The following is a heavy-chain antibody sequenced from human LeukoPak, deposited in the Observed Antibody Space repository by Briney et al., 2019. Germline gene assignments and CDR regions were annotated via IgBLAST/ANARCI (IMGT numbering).Heavy chain of an antibody. CDR3: GRAGVYSASSGYGPDR. V-gene: IGHV3-53*01. Sequence: GGSLRLSCAASGFSVSNNYMSWVRQSPGKGLEWVSVIHSGGETYYTDSVKGRFTISRDNSKNTLYLQMNSLRAEDTAVYYCGRAGVYSASSGYGPDRWGQGTLVTVSS. J-gene: IGHJ5*02. D-gene: IGHD3-22*01. CDR2: IHSGGET. CDR1: GFSVSNNY.